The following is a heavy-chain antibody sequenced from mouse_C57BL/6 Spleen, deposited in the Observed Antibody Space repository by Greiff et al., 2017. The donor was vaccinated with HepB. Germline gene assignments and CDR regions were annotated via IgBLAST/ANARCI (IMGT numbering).Heavy chain of an antibody. J-gene: IGHJ4*01. V-gene: IGHV1-85*01. D-gene: IGHD2-5*01. CDR2: IYPRDGST. Sequence: QVQLQQPGAELVKPGASVKLSCKASGYTFTSYDINWVKQRPGQGLEWIGWIYPRDGSTKYNEKFKGKATLTVDTSSSTAYMELHSLTSEDSAVYFCARNSNYFAMDYWGQGTSVTVSS. CDR3: ARNSNYFAMDY. CDR1: GYTFTSYD.